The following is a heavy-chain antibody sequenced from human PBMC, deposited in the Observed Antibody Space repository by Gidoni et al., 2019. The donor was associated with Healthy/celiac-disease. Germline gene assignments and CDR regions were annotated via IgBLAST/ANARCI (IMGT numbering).Heavy chain of an antibody. J-gene: IGHJ2*01. CDR2: IYTSGST. V-gene: IGHV4-61*02. CDR3: ARGKHYYDSSGYYLYWYFDL. D-gene: IGHD3-22*01. CDR1: GGSISSGSYY. Sequence: QVQLQESGPGLVKPSQTLSLTRTVSGGSISSGSYYWSWIRNPAVKVLEWIGRIYTSGSTNYNPSLKSRVTISVDTSKNQFSLKLSSVTAADTAVYYCARGKHYYDSSGYYLYWYFDLWGRGTLVTVSS.